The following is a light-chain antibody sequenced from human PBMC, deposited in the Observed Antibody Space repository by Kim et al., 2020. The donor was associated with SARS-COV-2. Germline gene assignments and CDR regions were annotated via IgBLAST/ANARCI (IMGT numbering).Light chain of an antibody. V-gene: IGLV3-21*04. J-gene: IGLJ3*02. CDR2: YNN. CDR3: QTWDSNNDHRV. CDR1: NIGSKN. Sequence: SYELTQPPSVSVAPGMTARITCGGNNIGSKNVHWYQQKPGQAPVLVMYYNNDRPSGIPERVSGHNSENTATLTISRVEAGEEADYYCQTWDSNNDHRVFGGGTQLTVL.